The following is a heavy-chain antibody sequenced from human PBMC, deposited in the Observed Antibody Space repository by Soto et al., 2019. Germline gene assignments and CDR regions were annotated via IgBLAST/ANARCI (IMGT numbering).Heavy chain of an antibody. CDR3: ARLPDSYSGYDETYFDY. V-gene: IGHV4-38-2*01. J-gene: IGHJ4*02. CDR2: IYHSGST. Sequence: SETLSLTWAVPGYSITSGYYCGWIRQPPGKGLEWIGSIYHSGSTYYNASLKSRVTISVDTPQKLFSLKLSSVTAADTAVYYCARLPDSYSGYDETYFDYWGQGTLVTVSS. CDR1: GYSITSGYY. D-gene: IGHD5-12*01.